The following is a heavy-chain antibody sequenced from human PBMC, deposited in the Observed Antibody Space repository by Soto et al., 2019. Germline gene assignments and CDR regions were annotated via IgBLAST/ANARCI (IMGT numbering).Heavy chain of an antibody. V-gene: IGHV1-8*01. CDR2: MNADNGNT. Sequence: GASVKVSCKASGYTFTSYPTHWVRQAPGQRLEWMGWMNADNGNTGYAQKFQGRVTMTRNTSISTAYMELSSLRSEDTAVYYCARGRPKLFWGYSSPRNAPNWFDPWGQGTLVTVSS. J-gene: IGHJ5*02. D-gene: IGHD6-19*01. CDR1: GYTFTSYP. CDR3: ARGRPKLFWGYSSPRNAPNWFDP.